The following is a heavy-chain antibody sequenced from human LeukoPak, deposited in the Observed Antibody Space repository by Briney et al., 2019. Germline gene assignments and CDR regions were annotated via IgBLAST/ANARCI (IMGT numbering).Heavy chain of an antibody. CDR2: IYYNGIT. CDR1: GGSISGHY. V-gene: IGHV4-59*11. CDR3: ARDSGPWGVFDP. D-gene: IGHD3-10*01. Sequence: SETLSLTCTVSGGSISGHYWSWIRQPPGKGLEWIGYIYYNGITDYNPSLESRVTISIDMSNNHFSLNLRSVTAADKAVYYCARDSGPWGVFDPWGQGTLVTVSS. J-gene: IGHJ5*02.